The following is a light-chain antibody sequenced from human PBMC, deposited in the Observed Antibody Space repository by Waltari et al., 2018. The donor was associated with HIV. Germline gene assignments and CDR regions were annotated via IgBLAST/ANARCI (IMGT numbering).Light chain of an antibody. CDR3: HQRSNWPWT. CDR2: DAS. Sequence: EIVSTQSPATLSFSPAERSTLSCRASQSVSSYLTWYKHKPGQAPRHLIYDASKGATGIPARFSGRGSGTDFTLTISSLGPEDFAVYYCHQRSNWPWTFGQGTKVEIK. CDR1: QSVSSY. J-gene: IGKJ1*01. V-gene: IGKV3-11*01.